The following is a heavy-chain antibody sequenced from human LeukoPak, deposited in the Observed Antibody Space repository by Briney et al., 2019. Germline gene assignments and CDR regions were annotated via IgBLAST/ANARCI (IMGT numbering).Heavy chain of an antibody. CDR1: GFTFTTYG. V-gene: IGHV3-23*01. D-gene: IGHD3-3*02. Sequence: PGGTLRLSCSASGFTFTTYGMNWVRQAPGKGLEWVSGIGGSGVRTYYADSVKGRFTISRDNSRNTVYLQMKSLRDEDTAVYYCAKDENHFWSGYYSNYFDPWGQGTLVTVSS. CDR3: AKDENHFWSGYYSNYFDP. CDR2: IGGSGVRT. J-gene: IGHJ5*02.